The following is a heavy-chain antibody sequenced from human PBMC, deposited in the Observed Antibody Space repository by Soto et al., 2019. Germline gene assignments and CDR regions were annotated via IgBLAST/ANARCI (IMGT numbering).Heavy chain of an antibody. CDR2: IKQDGSEN. CDR3: ARDHINGWKFDY. CDR1: GFTCGNSW. Sequence: GGSLRLSCAASGFTCGNSWVSWVRQAPGKGLEWVANIKQDGSENYYVDSVKGRFTTSRDNTKNSFYLQMNILRAEDTAVYYCARDHINGWKFDYWGRGTLVTVSS. D-gene: IGHD6-19*01. V-gene: IGHV3-7*01. J-gene: IGHJ4*02.